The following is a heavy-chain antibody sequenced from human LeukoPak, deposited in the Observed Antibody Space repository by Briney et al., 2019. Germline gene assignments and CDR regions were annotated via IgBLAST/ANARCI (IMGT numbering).Heavy chain of an antibody. J-gene: IGHJ5*02. V-gene: IGHV5-51*01. Sequence: GESLKISCQASGYSFTSSWIGWARQMPGKGLEWMAIINPGDSDTRYSPSFQGQVTISADKSISTVCLQWGSLKASDTAMYYCARQPGAGWFDPWGQGTLVTVSS. CDR2: INPGDSDT. CDR3: ARQPGAGWFDP. CDR1: GYSFTSSW. D-gene: IGHD3-10*01.